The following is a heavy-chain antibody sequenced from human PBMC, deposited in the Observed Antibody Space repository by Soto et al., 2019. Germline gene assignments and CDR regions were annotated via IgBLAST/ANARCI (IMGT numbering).Heavy chain of an antibody. CDR1: GFTFSNYA. D-gene: IGHD3-22*01. CDR2: VSYDGSKQ. J-gene: IGHJ4*02. CDR3: ARDRVYYYDNSGYYNFDY. Sequence: QVQLVESGGGVVQPGRSLRVSCAASGFTFSNYAMHWVRQAPGKGLEWVAVVSYDGSKQFYADSVEGRFTISRDSSKSTLYLHMDNLRDADTAVYYCARDRVYYYDNSGYYNFDYWGQGTLVTVSS. V-gene: IGHV3-30-3*01.